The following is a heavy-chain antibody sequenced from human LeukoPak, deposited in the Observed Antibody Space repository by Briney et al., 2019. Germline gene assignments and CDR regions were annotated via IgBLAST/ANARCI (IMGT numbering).Heavy chain of an antibody. CDR2: INHSGST. CDR1: GGSFSGYY. CDR3: ARLGRFLECLPSILSYYYYMDV. V-gene: IGHV4-34*01. Sequence: SETLSLTCAVYGGSFSGYYWSWIRQPPGKGLEWIGEINHSGSTNYNPSLKSRVTISVDTSKNQFSLKLSSVTAADTAVYYCARLGRFLECLPSILSYYYYMDVWGKGTTVTVSS. J-gene: IGHJ6*03. D-gene: IGHD3-3*01.